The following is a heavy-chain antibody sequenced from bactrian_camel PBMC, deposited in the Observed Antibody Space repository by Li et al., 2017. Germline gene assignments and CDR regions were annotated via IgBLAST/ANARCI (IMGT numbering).Heavy chain of an antibody. V-gene: IGHV3S1*01. CDR3: APDSSPQMGCY. CDR2: IGHGGVTT. CDR1: GFTFSSYF. J-gene: IGHJ4*01. Sequence: HVQLVESGGGSVQPGGSLRLSCAASGFTFSSYFMYWVRQAPGRGLEWVSAIGHGGVTTYYEDSVKGRFTVSRDNAKNTVYLQMNDLKPEDTAVHYCAPDSSPQMGCYWTRGTQVTVS. D-gene: IGHD3*01.